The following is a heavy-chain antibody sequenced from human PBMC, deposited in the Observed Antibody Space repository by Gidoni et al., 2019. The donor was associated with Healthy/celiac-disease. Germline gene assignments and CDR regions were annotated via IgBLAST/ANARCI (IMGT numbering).Heavy chain of an antibody. CDR2: IYYRGST. CDR3: ARNSLSLDY. D-gene: IGHD2-21*01. J-gene: IGHJ4*02. CDR1: GGSISSYY. Sequence: QVQLQESGPAAVKPSETLSLTCTVSGGSISSYYWSWIRQPPGKGLEWIGYIYYRGSTNYNPSLKSRVTISVDTSKNQFSLKLSSVTAADTAVYYCARNSLSLDYWGQGTLVTVSS. V-gene: IGHV4-59*01.